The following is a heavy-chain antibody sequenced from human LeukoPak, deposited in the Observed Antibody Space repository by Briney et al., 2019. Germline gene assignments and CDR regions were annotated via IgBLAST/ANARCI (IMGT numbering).Heavy chain of an antibody. V-gene: IGHV3-30*18. J-gene: IGHJ5*02. Sequence: GGSQRLSCAVSGFTFSSYGMHWVRQAPGKGLEWVAVISYDGSSKDYADSVKGRFTISRDDSKKTLYLQMNSLRPEDTALHYCAKERWPNCGGDCYSDHWGQGTLVTVSS. CDR3: AKERWPNCGGDCYSDH. CDR2: ISYDGSSK. D-gene: IGHD2-21*02. CDR1: GFTFSSYG.